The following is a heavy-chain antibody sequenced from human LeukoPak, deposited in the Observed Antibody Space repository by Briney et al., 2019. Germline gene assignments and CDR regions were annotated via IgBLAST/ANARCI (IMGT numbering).Heavy chain of an antibody. CDR2: IKQDGSEK. J-gene: IGHJ5*02. CDR1: GFTFSSHW. V-gene: IGHV3-7*01. D-gene: IGHD2-2*01. CDR3: ARDDCSSISCYHNWFDP. Sequence: PGGSLRLSCAASGFTFSSHWMSWVRQAPGKGLEWVANIKQDGSEKYYVDSVKGRFTISRGNAKNSLYLQMNSLRAEDTAVYYCARDDCSSISCYHNWFDPWGQGTLVTVSS.